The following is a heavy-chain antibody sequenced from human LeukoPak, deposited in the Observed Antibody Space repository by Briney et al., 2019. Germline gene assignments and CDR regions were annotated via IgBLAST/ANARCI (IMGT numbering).Heavy chain of an antibody. Sequence: PSETLSLTCAVYGGSFSGYYWSWIRQPPGKGLEWIGEINHSGSTNYNPSLKSRVTISVDTSKNQFSLKLSSVTAADTAVYYCARPDYGDYAGGYYYVDVWGKGTTVTISS. CDR3: ARPDYGDYAGGYYYVDV. CDR1: GGSFSGYY. CDR2: INHSGST. J-gene: IGHJ6*03. V-gene: IGHV4-34*01. D-gene: IGHD4-17*01.